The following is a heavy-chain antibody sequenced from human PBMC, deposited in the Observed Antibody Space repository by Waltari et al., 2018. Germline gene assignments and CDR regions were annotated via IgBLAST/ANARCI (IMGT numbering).Heavy chain of an antibody. V-gene: IGHV4-4*02. J-gene: IGHJ4*02. Sequence: QVHLQESGPGLVKPSGTLSLTCDVSGLPMSPTWWSLVRQAPGKGLEWIGEVFHNGVTNYNPSLRGRVTISVDTSKNQFSLQMSYVTAADTAVYFCTKNAAYNLDYWGQGTLVTVSS. CDR1: GLPMSPTW. D-gene: IGHD2-15*01. CDR3: TKNAAYNLDY. CDR2: VFHNGVT.